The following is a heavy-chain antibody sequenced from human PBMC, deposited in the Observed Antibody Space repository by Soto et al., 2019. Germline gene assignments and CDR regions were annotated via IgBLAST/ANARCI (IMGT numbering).Heavy chain of an antibody. CDR3: ARDGGNYYYFAMDV. D-gene: IGHD3-10*01. Sequence: VQLQESGPGLVEPSQTLSLICSVSGASITSGGFHWNWVRQRPGKGLEWIGYIYASGSTYSKPSFDSRFSLSFDTSKNQVSLRLISLTAADTAVYYCARDGGNYYYFAMDVWGQGTTVIVSS. CDR2: IYASGST. V-gene: IGHV4-31*03. CDR1: GASITSGGFH. J-gene: IGHJ6*02.